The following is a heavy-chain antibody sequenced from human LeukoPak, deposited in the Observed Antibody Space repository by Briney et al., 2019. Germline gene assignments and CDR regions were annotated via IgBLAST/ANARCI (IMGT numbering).Heavy chain of an antibody. J-gene: IGHJ4*02. V-gene: IGHV4-59*12. CDR1: GDSISNYY. CDR3: ARELVDYDFWSGYYPKYYFDY. Sequence: SETLSLTCTVSGDSISNYYWSWIRQSPGKELEWIGYMYNRGSTIYNPSLKSRVTISVDTSKNQFSLKLSSVTAAGTAVYYCARELVDYDFWSGYYPKYYFDYWGQGTLVTVSS. CDR2: MYNRGST. D-gene: IGHD3-3*01.